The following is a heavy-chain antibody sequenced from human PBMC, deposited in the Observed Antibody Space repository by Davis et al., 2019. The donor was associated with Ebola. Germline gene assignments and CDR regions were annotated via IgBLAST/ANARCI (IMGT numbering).Heavy chain of an antibody. CDR3: VRLSIVAPETLYYNYDVDV. D-gene: IGHD6-6*01. J-gene: IGHJ6*04. CDR2: VNHSGST. Sequence: SQTLSLTCAVYGGSFSAYYWNWIRQPPGKGLEWIGEVNHSGSTKYNPSLKSRVTISVDTSKNQFSLEVSSVTAADTAMYYCVRLSIVAPETLYYNYDVDVWGKGTTVAVSS. CDR1: GGSFSAYY. V-gene: IGHV4-34*01.